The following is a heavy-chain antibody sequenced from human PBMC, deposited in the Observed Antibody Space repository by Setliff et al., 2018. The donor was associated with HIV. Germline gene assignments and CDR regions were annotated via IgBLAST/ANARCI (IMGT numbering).Heavy chain of an antibody. CDR3: ARDVGGSQKFDY. J-gene: IGHJ4*02. D-gene: IGHD1-26*01. Sequence: ASVKVSCKASGYTFKTYGMHWVRQAPGQSLEWMGWINTGNENTRYSQKFQGRVTMTEDTSTDTAYMELSSLRSEDTAVYYCARDVGGSQKFDYWGQGTLVTVSS. CDR1: GYTFKTYG. V-gene: IGHV1-3*04. CDR2: INTGNENT.